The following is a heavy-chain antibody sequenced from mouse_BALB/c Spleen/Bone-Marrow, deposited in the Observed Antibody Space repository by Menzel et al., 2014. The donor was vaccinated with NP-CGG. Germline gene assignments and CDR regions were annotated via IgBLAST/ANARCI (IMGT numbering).Heavy chain of an antibody. CDR3: TRGEDY. J-gene: IGHJ2*01. Sequence: EVQLVESGAELVKPGASVKLSCTGSGFNIKDTFMHRVKQRPEQGLEWIGRIDPANGNTKYDPKFQGKATITADTSSNTAYLHLTSLTSEDTAVYYCTRGEDYWGQGTTLAVSS. CDR1: GFNIKDTF. CDR2: IDPANGNT. V-gene: IGHV14-3*02.